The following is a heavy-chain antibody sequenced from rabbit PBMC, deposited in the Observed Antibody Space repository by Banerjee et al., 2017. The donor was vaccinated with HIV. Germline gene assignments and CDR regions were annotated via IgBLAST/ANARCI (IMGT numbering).Heavy chain of an antibody. Sequence: QEQLVESGGGLVQPGGSLKLSCKASGFDFSSSRMSWVRQAPGKGLEWIGCISTGDAFTYYASWVNGRFSISSHNAQNTLYLQLNSLTAADTATYFCARAAYVGYGYANLWGPGTLVTVS. CDR1: GFDFSSSR. V-gene: IGHV1S47*01. J-gene: IGHJ4*01. D-gene: IGHD6-1*01. CDR2: ISTGDAFT. CDR3: ARAAYVGYGYANL.